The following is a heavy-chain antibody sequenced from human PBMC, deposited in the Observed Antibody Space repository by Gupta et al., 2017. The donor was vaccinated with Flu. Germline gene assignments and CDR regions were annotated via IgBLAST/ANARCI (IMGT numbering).Heavy chain of an antibody. Sequence: QVQMVGSGGGVVQPGRSLRLSCTASELIFRDYGMHWVRQAPGKGLEWVAVIWNDGSKTYYADAVKGRFTVSRDDSKSTLSLQMDSLTVEDTAVYYCARSANRNANVAPGTGDSFDIWGQGLMVTVSS. J-gene: IGHJ3*02. V-gene: IGHV3-33*01. CDR1: ELIFRDYG. D-gene: IGHD6-13*01. CDR2: IWNDGSKT. CDR3: ARSANRNANVAPGTGDSFDI.